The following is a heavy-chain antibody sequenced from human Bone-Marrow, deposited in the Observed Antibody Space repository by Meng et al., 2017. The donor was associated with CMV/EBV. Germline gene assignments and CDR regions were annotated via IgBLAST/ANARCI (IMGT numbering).Heavy chain of an antibody. V-gene: IGHV3-33*01. J-gene: IGHJ4*02. Sequence: GGSLRLSCAASGFTFSSYGMHWVRQAPGKGLEWVAVIWYDGSNKYYADSVKGRFTISRDNSKNTLYLQMSSLRPEDTAIYYCAREYTNSSGTLLDSWGQGTLVTVSS. CDR1: GFTFSSYG. CDR2: IWYDGSNK. CDR3: AREYTNSSGTLLDS. D-gene: IGHD6-6*01.